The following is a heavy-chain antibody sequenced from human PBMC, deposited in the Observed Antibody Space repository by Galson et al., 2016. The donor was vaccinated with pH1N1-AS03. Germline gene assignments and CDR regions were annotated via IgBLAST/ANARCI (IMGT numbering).Heavy chain of an antibody. V-gene: IGHV3-53*01. CDR1: GFTINNNY. CDR2: ICGGGDT. J-gene: IGHJ4*02. Sequence: SLRLSCAASGFTINNNYMSWVRQAPGKGLEWVSVICGGGDTFYADSVKGRFTISRDNSKNTVYLQMNSLRVEDTAVHYCAREPWGSTQGEYWGQGTLVTVSS. CDR3: AREPWGSTQGEY. D-gene: IGHD3-16*01.